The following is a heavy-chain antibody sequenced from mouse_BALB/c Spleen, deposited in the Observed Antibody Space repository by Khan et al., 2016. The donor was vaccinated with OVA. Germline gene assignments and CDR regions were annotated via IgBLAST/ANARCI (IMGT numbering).Heavy chain of an antibody. CDR1: GYTFSMYW. Sequence: QVRLQQSGAELMKPGASVKISCKATGYTFSMYWIEWVNQRPGHGLEWIGDILPGSGSTKYNEKFKGKATFTADTSSTTAYLQLSSLTSEDSAVLYCARGDYNPAMDYWGQGTSVTVSS. J-gene: IGHJ4*01. V-gene: IGHV1-9*01. CDR3: ARGDYNPAMDY. D-gene: IGHD1-3*01. CDR2: ILPGSGST.